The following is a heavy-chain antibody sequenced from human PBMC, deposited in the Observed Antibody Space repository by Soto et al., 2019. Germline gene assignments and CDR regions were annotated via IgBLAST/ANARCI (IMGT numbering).Heavy chain of an antibody. CDR3: ARRSPCSGGSCYFDY. D-gene: IGHD2-15*01. J-gene: IGHJ4*02. V-gene: IGHV1-18*01. Sequence: ASVKVSCKASGYTSTSYGISWVRQAPGQGLEWMGWISAYNGNTNYAQKLQGRVTMTTDTSTSTAYMELRSLRSDDTAVYYCARRSPCSGGSCYFDYWGQGTLVTVSS. CDR1: GYTSTSYG. CDR2: ISAYNGNT.